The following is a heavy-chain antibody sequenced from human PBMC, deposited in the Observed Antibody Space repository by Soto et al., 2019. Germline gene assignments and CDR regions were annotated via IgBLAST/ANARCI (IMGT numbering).Heavy chain of an antibody. CDR1: GGSISSYY. V-gene: IGHV4-59*12. CDR2: IYYSGST. Sequence: WETLSLTCTVSGGSISSYYWSWIRQPPGKGLEWIGYIYYSGSTNHNPSLKSRVTISVDTSKNQFSLKLSSVTAADTAVYYCASISSRYCSGGTCYRPIDYWGQGTLVTVSS. D-gene: IGHD2-15*01. J-gene: IGHJ4*02. CDR3: ASISSRYCSGGTCYRPIDY.